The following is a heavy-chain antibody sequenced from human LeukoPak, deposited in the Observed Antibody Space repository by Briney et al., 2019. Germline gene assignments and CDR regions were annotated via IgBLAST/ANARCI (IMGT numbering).Heavy chain of an antibody. J-gene: IGHJ4*02. V-gene: IGHV3-30*04. CDR1: GISFSSNA. CDR3: ARDKAGGWYATFDY. CDR2: ISYHGKTI. Sequence: PGRSLRLSCAVSGISFSSNAMHWVRQAPGKGLEWVALISYHGKTIQYADSVKGRFTISRDNSKNTLFLQMNSLRVEDTAVYYCARDKAGGWYATFDYWGQGTLVTVSS. D-gene: IGHD6-19*01.